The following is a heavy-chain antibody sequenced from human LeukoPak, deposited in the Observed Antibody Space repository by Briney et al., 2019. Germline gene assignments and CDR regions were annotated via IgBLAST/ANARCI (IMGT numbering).Heavy chain of an antibody. CDR3: ARVTLGYYYYGMDV. J-gene: IGHJ6*02. Sequence: PSETLSLTCAVSGGSISSGGYSWSWIRQPPGKGLEGIGYIYHSGSTYYNPSLKSRVTISVDRSKNQFSLKLRSVTAADTAVYYCARVTLGYYYYGMDVWGQGTTVTVSS. CDR1: GGSISSGGYS. V-gene: IGHV4-30-2*01. CDR2: IYHSGST.